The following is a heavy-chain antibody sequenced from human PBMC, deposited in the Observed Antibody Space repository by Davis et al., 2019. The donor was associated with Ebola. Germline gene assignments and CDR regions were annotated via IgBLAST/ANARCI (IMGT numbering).Heavy chain of an antibody. CDR2: INPSGGST. Sequence: ASVKVSCKASGYTFTSYYMHWVRQAPGQGLEWMGIINPSGGSTSYAQKFQGRVTMTRDTSTSTVYMELSSLRSEDTAVYYCARKGDTAMVTETVLDYWGQGTLVTVSS. D-gene: IGHD5-18*01. J-gene: IGHJ4*02. V-gene: IGHV1-46*01. CDR1: GYTFTSYY. CDR3: ARKGDTAMVTETVLDY.